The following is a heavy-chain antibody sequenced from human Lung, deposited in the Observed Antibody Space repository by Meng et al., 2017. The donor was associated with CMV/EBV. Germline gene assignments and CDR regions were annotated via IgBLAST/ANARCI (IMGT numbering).Heavy chain of an antibody. J-gene: IGHJ4*02. D-gene: IGHD3-3*01. CDR2: ISPGDSDT. Sequence: SGYSFISHWIACVRQMPGQGLGWMGIISPGDSDTSSSPSFQGQVTISVDKSTSTAYLQWSSLKASDTAIYYCARLPHYDFWKLYFDYWGQGTLVTVSS. CDR1: GYSFISHW. V-gene: IGHV5-51*01. CDR3: ARLPHYDFWKLYFDY.